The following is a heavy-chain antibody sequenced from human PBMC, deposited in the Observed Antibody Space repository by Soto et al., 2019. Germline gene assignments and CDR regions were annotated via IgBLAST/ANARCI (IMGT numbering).Heavy chain of an antibody. CDR1: SGSIDNVYW. J-gene: IGHJ5*02. CDR2: TSHDGVT. Sequence: SETLSLPCAVSSGSIDNVYWRSWVRQSPGKGLEWIGETSHDGVTNYNPSLEGRVTISIDKSKNQLYLDLNSVTAADTAMYYCARNGDCNRPGCIAGGFHPWRPVTLVT. V-gene: IGHV4-4*02. CDR3: ARNGDCNRPGCIAGGFHP. D-gene: IGHD2-15*01.